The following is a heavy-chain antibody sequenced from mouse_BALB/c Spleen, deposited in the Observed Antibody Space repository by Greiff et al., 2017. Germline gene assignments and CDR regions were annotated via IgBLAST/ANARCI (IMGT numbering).Heavy chain of an antibody. CDR1: GYSITSGYS. Sequence: VQLQQSGPDLVKPSQSLSLTCTVTGYSITSGYSWHWIRQFPGNKLEWMGYIHYSGSTNYNPSLKSRISITRDTSKNQFFLQLNSVTTEDTATYYCAREGAYYGNYVYAMDDWGQGTSVTVSS. CDR2: IHYSGST. J-gene: IGHJ4*01. CDR3: AREGAYYGNYVYAMDD. V-gene: IGHV3-1*02. D-gene: IGHD2-10*01.